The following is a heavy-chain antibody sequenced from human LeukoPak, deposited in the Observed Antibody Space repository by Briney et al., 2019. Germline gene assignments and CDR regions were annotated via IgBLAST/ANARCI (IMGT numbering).Heavy chain of an antibody. CDR1: GFTFSSYA. Sequence: GGSLRLSCAASGFTFSSYAMSWVRQAPGKGLEWISYTDVGGDGYKYYADSVKGRFTISRDNAKNSLYLQMNSLRVEDTAVYYCARGVTATRYFYYGLDVWGLGTTVTVSS. CDR3: ARGVTATRYFYYGLDV. CDR2: TDVGGDGYK. V-gene: IGHV3-21*05. J-gene: IGHJ6*02. D-gene: IGHD2-21*02.